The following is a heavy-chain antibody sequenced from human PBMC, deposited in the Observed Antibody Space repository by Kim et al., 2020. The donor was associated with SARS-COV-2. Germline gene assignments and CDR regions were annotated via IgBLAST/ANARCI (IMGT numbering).Heavy chain of an antibody. CDR3: ARVLAYSGSYYRDSVFGY. V-gene: IGHV3-21*01. J-gene: IGHJ4*02. D-gene: IGHD1-26*01. CDR1: GFTFSSYS. CDR2: ISSSSSYI. Sequence: GGSLRLSCAASGFTFSSYSMNWVRQAPGKGLEWVSSISSSSSYIYYADSVKGRFTISRDNAKNSLYLQMNSLRAEDTAVYYCARVLAYSGSYYRDSVFGYWGQGTLVTVSS.